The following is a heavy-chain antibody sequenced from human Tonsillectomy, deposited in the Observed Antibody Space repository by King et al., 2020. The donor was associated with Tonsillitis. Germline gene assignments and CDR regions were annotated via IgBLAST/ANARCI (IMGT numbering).Heavy chain of an antibody. V-gene: IGHV7-4-1*02. Sequence: VQLVESGSELKRPGASVKVSCKASGYTFTNWPIHRVRQAPGQGLEWMGWTNTHTGNTAYAQGFTGRFVLSFDTSVSTSYLQISSLKAEDTAVYYCARGRPDLGGFYVWGQGTMVTVSS. J-gene: IGHJ3*01. CDR1: GYTFTNWP. D-gene: IGHD3-3*01. CDR2: TNTHTGNT. CDR3: ARGRPDLGGFYV.